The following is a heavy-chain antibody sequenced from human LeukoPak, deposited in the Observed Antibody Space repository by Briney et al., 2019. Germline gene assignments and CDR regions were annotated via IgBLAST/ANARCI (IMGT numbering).Heavy chain of an antibody. Sequence: SETLSLTCAVYGGSFSGYYWSWIRQPPGKGLEWIGEINHSGSTNYNPSLKSRVTISVDTSKNQFSLKLRAVTAAYTACYYCASRVKDDSSGYLYFDWGQGTLVTVSS. CDR1: GGSFSGYY. CDR2: INHSGST. D-gene: IGHD3-22*01. J-gene: IGHJ4*02. V-gene: IGHV4-34*01. CDR3: ASRVKDDSSGYLYFD.